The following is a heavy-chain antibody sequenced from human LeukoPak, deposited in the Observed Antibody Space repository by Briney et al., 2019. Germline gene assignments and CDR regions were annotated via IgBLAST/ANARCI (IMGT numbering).Heavy chain of an antibody. CDR1: GGSISNYW. J-gene: IGHJ5*02. V-gene: IGHV4-59*12. CDR3: ARSRPLPNWFDP. CDR2: VFDSGST. Sequence: RPSETLSLTCTVSGGSISNYWWSWIRQPPGKGLEWIGYVFDSGSTNYNPSLKSRVTMSVDTSKNQFSLKLSSVTDADTAVYYCARSRPLPNWFDPWGQGTLVTVSS.